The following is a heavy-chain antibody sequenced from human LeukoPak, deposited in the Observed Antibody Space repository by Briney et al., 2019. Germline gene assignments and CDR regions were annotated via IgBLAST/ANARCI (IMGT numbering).Heavy chain of an antibody. CDR3: ARDRVYCSGGSCYSNDAFDI. CDR1: GYTFTSYY. Sequence: ASVKVSCKASGYTFTSYYMHWVRQAPGQGLEWMGIINPSGGSTSYAQKFQGRVTMTRDTSTSTVYMELSSLRSEDTAVYYCARDRVYCSGGSCYSNDAFDIWGQGTMVTVSS. J-gene: IGHJ3*02. V-gene: IGHV1-46*01. CDR2: INPSGGST. D-gene: IGHD2-15*01.